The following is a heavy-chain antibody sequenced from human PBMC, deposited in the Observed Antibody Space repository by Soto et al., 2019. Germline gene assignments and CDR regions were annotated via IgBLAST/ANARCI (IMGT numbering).Heavy chain of an antibody. Sequence: EVQLVESEGGLVKPGGSLRLSCTASAFTFSTYTMHWVRQAPGEGLEWGSSISSSSSYIYYADSLKGRFTISRDNAQISVYLQMNSLRGEDKSVYYAERHQNDRRGGVYERVGFDIWGQVTMVTVSS. CDR1: AFTFSTYT. CDR3: ERHQNDRRGGVYERVGFDI. D-gene: IGHD5-12*01. CDR2: ISSSSSYI. J-gene: IGHJ3*02. V-gene: IGHV3-21*06.